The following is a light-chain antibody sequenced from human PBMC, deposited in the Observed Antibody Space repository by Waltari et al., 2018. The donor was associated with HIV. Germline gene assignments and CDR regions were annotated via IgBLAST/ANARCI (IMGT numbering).Light chain of an antibody. CDR3: YSTDITSHQRV. V-gene: IGLV3-10*01. J-gene: IGLJ3*02. CDR1: ASPNKY. CDR2: EDS. Sequence: SYELTQPPSESVSPGQTARNTWCGDASPNKYASWYQPRSGQAPVLVIFEDSKRPSGIPKIFSGSSSGTMVTLTISGAQVEDEADYYCYSTDITSHQRVFGGGTKLTVL.